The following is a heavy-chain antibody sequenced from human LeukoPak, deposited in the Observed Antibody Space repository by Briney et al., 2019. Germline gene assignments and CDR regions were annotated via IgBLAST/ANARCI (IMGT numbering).Heavy chain of an antibody. V-gene: IGHV1-18*01. D-gene: IGHD3-10*01. CDR1: GYTFTSYG. CDR2: ISAYNGNT. CDR3: AREDALGYGSGISIDP. Sequence: ASVKVSCKASGYTFTSYGISWVRQAPGQGLEWMGWISAYNGNTNYAQKLQGRVTMTTDTSTSTAYMELRSLRSDDTAVYYCAREDALGYGSGISIDPWGQGTLVTVSS. J-gene: IGHJ5*02.